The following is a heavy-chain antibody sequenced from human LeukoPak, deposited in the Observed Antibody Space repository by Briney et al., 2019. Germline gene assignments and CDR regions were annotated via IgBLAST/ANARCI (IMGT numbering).Heavy chain of an antibody. V-gene: IGHV5-51*01. CDR3: AIGRGGQQLGDF. D-gene: IGHD6-13*01. J-gene: IGHJ4*02. CDR2: IYTDDSDT. Sequence: GESLKISCKHSENSFPTYCVGWVRQMPGKGLEWMGIIYTDDSDTRYSPSFQGQGTISADRSISTAYLQWSSLKASDTAMYYCAIGRGGQQLGDFWGQGTLVTVSS. CDR1: ENSFPTYC.